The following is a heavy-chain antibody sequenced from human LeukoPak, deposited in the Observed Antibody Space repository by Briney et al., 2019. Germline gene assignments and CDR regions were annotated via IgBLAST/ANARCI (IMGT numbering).Heavy chain of an antibody. D-gene: IGHD6-19*01. CDR2: ISSSSSYI. CDR1: GFTVSSNY. V-gene: IGHV3-21*01. J-gene: IGHJ4*02. CDR3: ATQQWLDFDY. Sequence: PGRSLRLSCAASGFTVSSNYMSWVRQAPGKGLEWVSSISSSSSYIYYADSVKGRFTISRDNAKNSLYLQMNSLRAEDTAVYYCATQQWLDFDYWGQGTLVTVSS.